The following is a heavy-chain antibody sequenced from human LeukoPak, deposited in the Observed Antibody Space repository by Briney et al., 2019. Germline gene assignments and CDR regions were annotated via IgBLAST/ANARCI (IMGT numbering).Heavy chain of an antibody. J-gene: IGHJ6*02. CDR1: GFTFSDYY. CDR3: AREGGVPAAIRGAPYYYYYYGMDV. Sequence: PGGSLRLSCAASGFTFSDYYMSWIRQAPGKGLEWVSYISSSGSTICYADSVKGRFTISRDNAKNSLYLQMNSLRAEDTAVYYCAREGGVPAAIRGAPYYYYYYGMDVWGQGTTVTVSS. D-gene: IGHD2-2*02. CDR2: ISSSGSTI. V-gene: IGHV3-11*01.